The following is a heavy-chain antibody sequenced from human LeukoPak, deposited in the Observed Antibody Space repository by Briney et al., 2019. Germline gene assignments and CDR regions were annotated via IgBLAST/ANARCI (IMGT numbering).Heavy chain of an antibody. CDR1: GLTFSSYA. Sequence: PGGSLRLSCAASGLTFSSYAMSWVRQAPGKGLEWVSSVSSSGANTYYADSVKGRFTISRDNSKNTVFLQMSSLGAEDTAVYYCAKRDRPCSGDCSAPYYFDYWGQGTLVTVSS. D-gene: IGHD2-21*02. J-gene: IGHJ4*02. CDR3: AKRDRPCSGDCSAPYYFDY. CDR2: VSSSGANT. V-gene: IGHV3-23*01.